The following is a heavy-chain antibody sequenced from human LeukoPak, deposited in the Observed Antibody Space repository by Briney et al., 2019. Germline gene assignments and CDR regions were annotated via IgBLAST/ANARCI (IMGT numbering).Heavy chain of an antibody. Sequence: SETLSLTCDVSGVSISSYWWSWVRKPAGKGLEWTGRIYTTGRTNYSPSFQSRVTMSIDMSKNHFSLTLRSVTAADTAVYYCARAGYTISAFHSDFWGQGTPVTVSS. J-gene: IGHJ4*02. CDR2: IYTTGRT. CDR1: GVSISSYW. CDR3: ARAGYTISAFHSDF. D-gene: IGHD5-24*01. V-gene: IGHV4-4*07.